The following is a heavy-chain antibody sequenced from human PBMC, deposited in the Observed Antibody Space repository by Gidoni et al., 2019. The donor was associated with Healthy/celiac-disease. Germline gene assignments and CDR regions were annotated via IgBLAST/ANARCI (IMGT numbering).Heavy chain of an antibody. CDR2: IIPIFGTA. J-gene: IGHJ5*02. Sequence: QVQLVQSGAEVKKHGSSVKVSCKASGGTFIRYAISGVRQAPGKGLEWVGGIIPIFGTANYAQKFQGRVTITADESTSTAYMELSSLRSEDTAVYYCARIGQVTFDPWGQGTLVTVSS. CDR1: GGTFIRYA. CDR3: ARIGQVTFDP. V-gene: IGHV1-69*19. D-gene: IGHD2-21*02.